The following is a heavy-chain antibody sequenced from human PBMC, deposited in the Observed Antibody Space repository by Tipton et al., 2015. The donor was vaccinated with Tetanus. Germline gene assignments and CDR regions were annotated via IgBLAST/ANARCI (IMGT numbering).Heavy chain of an antibody. CDR3: ARRRYTWNRGGFDM. Sequence: TLSLTCEVSGGSLSDYYWSWIRQTPGKGLEWIGEINHSGSINYNPSLKSRVTIFVDPSKNQFSLRVNSVTAADTAVFYCARRRYTWNRGGFDMWGQGTMVSVSS. CDR2: INHSGSI. J-gene: IGHJ3*02. CDR1: GGSLSDYY. V-gene: IGHV4-34*01. D-gene: IGHD1-20*01.